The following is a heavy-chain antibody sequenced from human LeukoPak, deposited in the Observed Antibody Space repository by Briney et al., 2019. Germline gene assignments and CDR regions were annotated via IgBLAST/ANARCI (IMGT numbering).Heavy chain of an antibody. CDR3: ARPLYSSSWSYYYYGMDV. CDR1: GYTFTGYY. J-gene: IGHJ6*02. D-gene: IGHD6-13*01. Sequence: ASVQVSCKASGYTFTGYYMHWVRQAPGQGLEWMGWINPNSGGTNYAQKFQGRVTMTRDTSISTAYMELSRLRSDDTAVYYCARPLYSSSWSYYYYGMDVWGQGTTVTVSS. CDR2: INPNSGGT. V-gene: IGHV1-2*02.